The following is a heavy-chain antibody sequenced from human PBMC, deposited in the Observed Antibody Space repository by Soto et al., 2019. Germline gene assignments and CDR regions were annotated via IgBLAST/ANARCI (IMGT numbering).Heavy chain of an antibody. Sequence: GGSLRLSCAASGFTFSSYWMHWVRQAPGKGLVWVSRVKGDGSDTTYADSVRGRFTISRDNTKNTLYLQMNSLRPEDTAVYYCARAQWLADDAFDIWGHGTMVTVSS. CDR2: VKGDGSDT. CDR1: GFTFSSYW. J-gene: IGHJ3*02. D-gene: IGHD6-19*01. CDR3: ARAQWLADDAFDI. V-gene: IGHV3-74*01.